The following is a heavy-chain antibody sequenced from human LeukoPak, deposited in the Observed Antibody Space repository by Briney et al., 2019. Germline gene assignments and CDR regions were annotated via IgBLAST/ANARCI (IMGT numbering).Heavy chain of an antibody. D-gene: IGHD4/OR15-4a*01. CDR3: ARDLDYGEKSEDY. V-gene: IGHV1-46*01. CDR2: INLSGGST. CDR1: GFTFINYY. J-gene: IGHJ4*02. Sequence: ASVKVSCKASGFTFINYYMHWVRQAPGQGLEWLGIINLSGGSTHYPQKIQERVTMTRDTSTSTVYMEMSSLRSEDTAVYYCARDLDYGEKSEDYWGQGTLVTVSS.